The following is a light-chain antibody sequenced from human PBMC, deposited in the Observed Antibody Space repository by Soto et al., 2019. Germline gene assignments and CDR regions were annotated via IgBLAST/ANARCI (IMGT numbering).Light chain of an antibody. CDR2: KVS. J-gene: IGKJ2*01. V-gene: IGKV2-30*01. CDR3: MQGTHWPYT. Sequence: DAVITQSPLSLPVTLGQPASISCRSSQSLVYRDGNIYLNWFQQRPGQSPRRLIYKVSNRDSGVPDRFSGSGSGTDFTLKISRVEAEDVGLYFCMQGTHWPYTFGQGTKLEIK. CDR1: QSLVYRDGNIY.